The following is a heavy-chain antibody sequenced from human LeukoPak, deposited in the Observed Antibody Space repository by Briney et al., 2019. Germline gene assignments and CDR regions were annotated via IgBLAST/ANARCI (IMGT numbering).Heavy chain of an antibody. V-gene: IGHV4-34*01. CDR2: INHSGST. CDR3: ARPGYSSSWSTTGDY. Sequence: SETLSLTCAVYGGSFSGYYWSWIRQPPGKGLEWIGEINHSGSTNYNPSLKSRVTISVDTSKNQFSLKLSSVTAADTAVYYCARPGYSSSWSTTGDYWGQGTLVTVSS. J-gene: IGHJ4*02. CDR1: GGSFSGYY. D-gene: IGHD6-13*01.